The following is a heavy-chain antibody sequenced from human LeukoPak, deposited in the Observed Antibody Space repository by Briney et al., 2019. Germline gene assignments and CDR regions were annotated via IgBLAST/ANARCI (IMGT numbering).Heavy chain of an antibody. J-gene: IGHJ3*02. CDR1: GFTFSSYS. CDR2: INVDETNA. V-gene: IGHV3-74*01. Sequence: GGSLRLSCVASGFTFSSYSINWVRQAPGKGLVWVSRINVDETNAYADSVRGRFTISRDNAKNTMYLQMNSLRAEDTAVYFCGRGGDGIDNWGQGTTVIVSS. CDR3: GRGGDGIDN.